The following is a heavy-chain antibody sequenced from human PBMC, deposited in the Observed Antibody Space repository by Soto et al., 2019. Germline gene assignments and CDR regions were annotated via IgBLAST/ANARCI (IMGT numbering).Heavy chain of an antibody. CDR3: AKEGGPSSSAGYYYYYYMEV. Sequence: PGGSLRLSCAASGFTFSSYAMSWVRQAPGKGLEWVSAISGSGGSTYYADSVKGRFTISRDNSKNTLYLQMNSLRAEDTAVYYCAKEGGPSSSAGYYYYYYMEVWGKGTTVPVSS. J-gene: IGHJ6*03. CDR1: GFTFSSYA. D-gene: IGHD6-6*01. CDR2: ISGSGGST. V-gene: IGHV3-23*01.